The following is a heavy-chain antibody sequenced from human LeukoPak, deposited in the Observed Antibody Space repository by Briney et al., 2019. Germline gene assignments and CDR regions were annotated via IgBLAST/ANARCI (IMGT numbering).Heavy chain of an antibody. D-gene: IGHD4-23*01. Sequence: GGSLRLSCAASGFTFSDYSMNWVRQAPGKGLEWVSSISGSGTYIYYADSVKGRFTISRDNAKNSLYLQMNSLRAEDTAVYYCARDKTTVITPYYYYYYMDVWGKGTTVTISS. V-gene: IGHV3-21*01. J-gene: IGHJ6*03. CDR3: ARDKTTVITPYYYYYYMDV. CDR1: GFTFSDYS. CDR2: ISGSGTYI.